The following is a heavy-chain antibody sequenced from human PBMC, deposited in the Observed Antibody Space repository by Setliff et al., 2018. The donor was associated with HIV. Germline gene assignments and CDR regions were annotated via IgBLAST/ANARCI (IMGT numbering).Heavy chain of an antibody. CDR1: GGALSSSNYY. J-gene: IGHJ4*02. CDR3: ARQGRPGDFDS. V-gene: IGHV4-39*01. CDR2: IYYSGNT. Sequence: SETLSLTCTVSGGALSSSNYYCGWLRQPPGKGLEWIGSIYYSGNTYYNPSLKSRVTISGDTSKKQFSRKLRAVTAADSAVYYCARQGRPGDFDSWGQGTLVTVSS. D-gene: IGHD7-27*01.